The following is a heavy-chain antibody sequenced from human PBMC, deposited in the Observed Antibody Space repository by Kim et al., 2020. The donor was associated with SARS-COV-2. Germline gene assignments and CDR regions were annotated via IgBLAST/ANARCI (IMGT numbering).Heavy chain of an antibody. J-gene: IGHJ4*02. CDR3: ARGAPSDQLWFGELGNDY. CDR1: GGSISSYY. CDR2: VDYSGST. D-gene: IGHD3-10*01. V-gene: IGHV4-59*01. Sequence: SETLSLTCTVSGGSISSYYWSWIRQPPGKGLEWIGYVDYSGSTNYNPSLKSRVTISVDTSKKRFSLKLSSVTAADTAVYYCARGAPSDQLWFGELGNDYWGQGTLVTVSS.